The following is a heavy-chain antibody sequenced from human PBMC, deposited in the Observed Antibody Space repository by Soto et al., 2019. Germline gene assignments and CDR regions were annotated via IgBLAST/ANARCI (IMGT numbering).Heavy chain of an antibody. Sequence: QVQLVQSGAEVKKPGSSVKVSYKASGGTFSSYTISWVRQAPGQGLEWMGRIIPILGIANYAQKFQGRVTITADKSTSTAYMELSSLRSEDTAVYYCAHRDGDPERGYYYYYGMDVWGQGTTVTVSS. CDR1: GGTFSSYT. J-gene: IGHJ6*02. D-gene: IGHD4-17*01. CDR2: IIPILGIA. CDR3: AHRDGDPERGYYYYYGMDV. V-gene: IGHV1-69*02.